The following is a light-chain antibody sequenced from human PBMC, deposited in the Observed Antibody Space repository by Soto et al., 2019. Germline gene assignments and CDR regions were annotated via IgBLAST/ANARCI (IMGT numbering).Light chain of an antibody. CDR1: SSDVGSYNL. CDR2: EGS. CDR3: CSYAGSRV. J-gene: IGLJ3*02. V-gene: IGLV2-23*01. Sequence: QSALTQPASVSGSPGQSITISCTGTSSDVGSYNLVSWYQQHPGKAPKLMIYEGSKRPSGVSNRFSGSKSGNTASLTISGLQAADAADYYCCSYAGSRVFGGGTKLTVL.